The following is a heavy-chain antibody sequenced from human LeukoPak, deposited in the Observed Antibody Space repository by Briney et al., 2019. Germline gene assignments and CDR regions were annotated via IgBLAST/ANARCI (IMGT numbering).Heavy chain of an antibody. CDR1: VYTFTGYY. CDR3: ARRAAASGAFDI. J-gene: IGHJ3*02. Sequence: ASGKVTCKASVYTFTGYYMHWVRQAPGQGLEWMGWINPNSGGTNYAQKFQGRVTMTRDTSISTAYMELSRLRSDDTAVYYCARRAAASGAFDIWGQGTMVTVSS. CDR2: INPNSGGT. D-gene: IGHD6-13*01. V-gene: IGHV1-2*02.